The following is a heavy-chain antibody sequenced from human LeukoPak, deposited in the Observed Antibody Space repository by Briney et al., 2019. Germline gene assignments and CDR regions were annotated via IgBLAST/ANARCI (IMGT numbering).Heavy chain of an antibody. CDR1: GGTFSSYA. V-gene: IGHV1-69*05. CDR2: IIPIFGTA. Sequence: GASVKVSCKASGGTFSSYAISWVRQAPGQGLEWMGGIIPIFGTANYAQKFQGRVTITTDESTSTAYMELSSLRSEDTAVYYCARGPLKGPELGRFDYWGQGTLVTVSS. D-gene: IGHD7-27*01. CDR3: ARGPLKGPELGRFDY. J-gene: IGHJ4*02.